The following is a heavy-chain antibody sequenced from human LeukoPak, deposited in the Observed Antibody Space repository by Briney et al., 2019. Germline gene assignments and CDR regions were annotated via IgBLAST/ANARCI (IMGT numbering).Heavy chain of an antibody. CDR2: INPNSGGT. CDR3: ARWTSVGATPNGFDP. Sequence: ASVKVSCKASGYTFTDYHMHWVRQAPGQGLEWMGWINPNSGGTNYAQKFQGRVTMTRDTSISTAYMELSRLRSDDTAVYYCARWTSVGATPNGFDPWGQGTLVTVSS. CDR1: GYTFTDYH. J-gene: IGHJ5*02. D-gene: IGHD1-26*01. V-gene: IGHV1-2*02.